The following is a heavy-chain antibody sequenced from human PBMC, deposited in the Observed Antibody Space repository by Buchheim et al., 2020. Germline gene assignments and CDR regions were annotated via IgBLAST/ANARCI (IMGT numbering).Heavy chain of an antibody. J-gene: IGHJ4*02. V-gene: IGHV3-72*01. Sequence: EMQLVESGGGLVQPGGSLRLSCAGSGVIFSDYHMDWVRQTPGKGPEWVGRIRRRVAGDTTEYATSVRGRFFVSRDDSNNLFYLHMNSLKIDDTAIYFCSRSPVGNILDFWGQGTL. CDR3: SRSPVGNILDF. CDR1: GVIFSDYH. D-gene: IGHD3/OR15-3a*01. CDR2: IRRRVAGDTT.